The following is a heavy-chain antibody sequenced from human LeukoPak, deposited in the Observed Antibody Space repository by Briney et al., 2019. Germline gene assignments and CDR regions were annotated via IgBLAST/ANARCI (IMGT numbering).Heavy chain of an antibody. Sequence: KPSETLSLTCTVSGGSISSGGYYWSWIRQHPGKGLEWIGYIYYSGSTYYNPSLKSRVTISVDTSKNQFSLKLSSVTAADTAVYYCARVRPPTFGDPYYFDYWGQGTLVTVSS. D-gene: IGHD3-10*01. J-gene: IGHJ4*02. CDR3: ARVRPPTFGDPYYFDY. V-gene: IGHV4-31*03. CDR1: GGSISSGGYY. CDR2: IYYSGST.